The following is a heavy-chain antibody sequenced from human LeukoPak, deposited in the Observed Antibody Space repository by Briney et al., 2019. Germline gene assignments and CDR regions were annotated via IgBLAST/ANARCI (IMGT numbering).Heavy chain of an antibody. CDR1: GFTFSSYA. CDR3: ARVIRIRAAGFCGMDV. J-gene: IGHJ6*02. Sequence: GGSLRLSCAVSGFTFSSYAMHWVRQAPGKGLEWVAVISYDGSNKYYADSVKGRFTISRDNSKNTLYLQMNSLRAEDTAVYYCARVIRIRAAGFCGMDVWGQGTTVTVSS. V-gene: IGHV3-30-3*01. D-gene: IGHD6-13*01. CDR2: ISYDGSNK.